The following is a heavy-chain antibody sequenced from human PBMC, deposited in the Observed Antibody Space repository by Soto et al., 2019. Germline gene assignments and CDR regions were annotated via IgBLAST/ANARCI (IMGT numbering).Heavy chain of an antibody. CDR3: TVWGLGDDFGPA. CDR2: SKNTADGYTT. J-gene: IGHJ4*02. V-gene: IGHV3-72*01. CDR1: GFTFSDYY. D-gene: IGHD3-16*01. Sequence: EVQLVESGGGLVQPGGSLGLSCAASGFTFSDYYMDWVRQAPGKGLEWVGRSKNTADGYTTEYATSVKGRFTISRDGSKNSLFLQMNSLKTEDTAVYYFTVWGLGDDFGPAWGQGILVAVSS.